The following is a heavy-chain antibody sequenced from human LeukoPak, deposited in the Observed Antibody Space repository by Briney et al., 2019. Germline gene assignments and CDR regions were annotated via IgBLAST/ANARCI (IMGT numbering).Heavy chain of an antibody. J-gene: IGHJ3*02. D-gene: IGHD5-24*01. CDR1: GFTFSNAW. Sequence: GGSLRLSCAASGFTFSNAWMSWVRQAPGKGLEWVGRIKSKTDGGTTEYAAPVKGRFTISRDDSKNTLYLQMNSLKTEDTAVYYCTTDGYNYEDAFDIWGQGTMVTVSS. V-gene: IGHV3-15*01. CDR2: IKSKTDGGTT. CDR3: TTDGYNYEDAFDI.